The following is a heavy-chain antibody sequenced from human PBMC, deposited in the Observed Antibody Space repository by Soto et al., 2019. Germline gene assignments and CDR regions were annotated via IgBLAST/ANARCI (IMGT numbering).Heavy chain of an antibody. J-gene: IGHJ4*02. CDR2: INPNSGGT. Sequence: ASVKVSCKASGYTFTGYYMHWVRQAPGQGLEWMGWINPNSGGTNYAQKFQGWVTMTRDTSISTAYMELSRLRSDDTAVYYCARGTHYGDYIDYWGQGTLVTVSS. CDR1: GYTFTGYY. V-gene: IGHV1-2*04. CDR3: ARGTHYGDYIDY. D-gene: IGHD4-17*01.